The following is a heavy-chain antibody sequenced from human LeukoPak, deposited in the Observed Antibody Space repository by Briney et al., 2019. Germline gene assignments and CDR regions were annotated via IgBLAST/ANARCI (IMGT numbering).Heavy chain of an antibody. V-gene: IGHV1-46*01. CDR2: INPSSGST. D-gene: IGHD3-22*01. Sequence: ASVKVSCKASGYTFTIYYMHWVRRAPGQGLEWMAIINPSSGSTAYAQIFQGRVTMTRDTSTSTAYMELSSLRSEDTAVYYCARGPNYYDSNGYDDAFDIWGQGTMVTVSS. J-gene: IGHJ3*02. CDR1: GYTFTIYY. CDR3: ARGPNYYDSNGYDDAFDI.